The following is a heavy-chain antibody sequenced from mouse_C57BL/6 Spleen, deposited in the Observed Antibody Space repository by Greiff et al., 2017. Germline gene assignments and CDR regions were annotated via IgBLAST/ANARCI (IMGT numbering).Heavy chain of an antibody. D-gene: IGHD1-1*01. J-gene: IGHJ2*01. V-gene: IGHV1-81*01. CDR3: ARFLFITTVVANFDY. Sequence: QVQLKQSGAELARPGASVKLSCKASGYTFTSYGISWVKQRPGQGLEWIGEIYPRSGNTYYNEKFKGKATLTADKSSSTAYMELRSLTSEDSAVYFCARFLFITTVVANFDYWGQGTTLTVSS. CDR1: GYTFTSYG. CDR2: IYPRSGNT.